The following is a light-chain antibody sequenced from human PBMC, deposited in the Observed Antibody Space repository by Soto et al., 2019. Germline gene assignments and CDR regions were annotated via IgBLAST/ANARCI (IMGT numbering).Light chain of an antibody. V-gene: IGLV2-14*01. Sequence: QSALTQPASVSGSPGQSITISCTGTSSDVGGYIYVSWYQQHPGKAPKLMMYDVSNRPSGVSNRFSGSKSGNTASLTISGLQAEDEADYDCSSYTSSSTLLYVCGTGTKVTVL. J-gene: IGLJ1*01. CDR3: SSYTSSSTLLYV. CDR2: DVS. CDR1: SSDVGGYIY.